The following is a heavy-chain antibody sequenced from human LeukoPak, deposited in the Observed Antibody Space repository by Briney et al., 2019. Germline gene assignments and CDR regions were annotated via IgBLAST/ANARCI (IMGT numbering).Heavy chain of an antibody. Sequence: GGSLRLSCAASGFTFSSYGMHWVRQAPGKGLEWVAVISHDGNNKYYADSVKGRFTISRDNSKNTLYLQMNSLRAEDTAVFYCAKDRITMISPRGSPDYWGQGTLVTVSS. CDR2: ISHDGNNK. CDR1: GFTFSSYG. J-gene: IGHJ4*02. CDR3: AKDRITMISPRGSPDY. D-gene: IGHD3-22*01. V-gene: IGHV3-30*18.